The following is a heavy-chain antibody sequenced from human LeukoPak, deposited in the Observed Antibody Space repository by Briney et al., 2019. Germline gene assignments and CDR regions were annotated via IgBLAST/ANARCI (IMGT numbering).Heavy chain of an antibody. J-gene: IGHJ3*02. CDR1: GGSMSSSSYY. Sequence: SETLSLTCTVSGGSMSSSSYYWGWTRQPPGKGLEWIGSIYYSGSTYYNPSLKSRVTISVDTSKNQFSLKLSSVTAADTAVYYCARGSIAARNDAFDIWGQGTIVTVSS. CDR3: ARGSIAARNDAFDI. V-gene: IGHV4-39*07. D-gene: IGHD6-6*01. CDR2: IYYSGST.